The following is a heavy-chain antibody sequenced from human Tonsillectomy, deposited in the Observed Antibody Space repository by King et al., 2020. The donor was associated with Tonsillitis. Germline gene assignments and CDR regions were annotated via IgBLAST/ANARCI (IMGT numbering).Heavy chain of an antibody. Sequence: VQLVESGGVVVQPGGSLRLSCAASGFTFDDYTMHWVRQAPGKGLEWVSLISWDGGSTYYADSVKGRFTISRDNSKNSLYLQMNSLRTEDTALYYCAKDFNSYYALWSGNVGGMDVGGQGTTVTVSS. CDR1: GFTFDDYT. CDR2: ISWDGGST. CDR3: AKDFNSYYALWSGNVGGMDV. V-gene: IGHV3-43*01. D-gene: IGHD3-3*01. J-gene: IGHJ6*02.